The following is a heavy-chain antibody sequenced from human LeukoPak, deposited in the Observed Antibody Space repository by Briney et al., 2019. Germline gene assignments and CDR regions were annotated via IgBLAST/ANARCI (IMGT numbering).Heavy chain of an antibody. D-gene: IGHD2-2*01. CDR2: IYTSGST. CDR3: ARDTGYCSSTSCYRWFDP. J-gene: IGHJ5*02. CDR1: GGSISSGSYY. Sequence: SQTLSLTCTVSGGSISSGSYYWSWIRQPAGKGLEWIGRIYTSGSTNYNPSLKSRVTISVDTSKNQFSLKLSSVTAADTAVYYCARDTGYCSSTSCYRWFDPWGQGTLVTVSS. V-gene: IGHV4-61*02.